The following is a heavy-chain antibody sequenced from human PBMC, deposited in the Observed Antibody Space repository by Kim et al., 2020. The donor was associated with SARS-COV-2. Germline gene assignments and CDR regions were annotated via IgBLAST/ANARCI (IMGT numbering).Heavy chain of an antibody. CDR3: ARHKGYSGYDSGGGFDY. CDR1: GGSISSYY. Sequence: SETLSLSCTVSGGSISSYYWSWIRQPPGKGLEWIGYIYYSGSTNYNPSLKSRVTISVDTSKNQFSLKLSSVSAADTAVYYCARHKGYSGYDSGGGFDYWG. CDR2: IYYSGST. D-gene: IGHD5-12*01. V-gene: IGHV4-59*08. J-gene: IGHJ4*01.